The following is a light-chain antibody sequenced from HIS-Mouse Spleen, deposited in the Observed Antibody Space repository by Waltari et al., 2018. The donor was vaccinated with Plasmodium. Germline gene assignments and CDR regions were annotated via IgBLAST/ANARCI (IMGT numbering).Light chain of an antibody. J-gene: IGKJ4*01. Sequence: EIVLTQSPATLSLSPGERATLSCRASQSVSSYLAWYQQKPGQPPRLLIYDASNRATGIPARFSGSVSGAYFTLTISRLEPEDFAVYYCQQRSNWPRVLTLGGGTKVEIK. CDR2: DAS. V-gene: IGKV3-11*01. CDR1: QSVSSY. CDR3: QQRSNWPRVLT.